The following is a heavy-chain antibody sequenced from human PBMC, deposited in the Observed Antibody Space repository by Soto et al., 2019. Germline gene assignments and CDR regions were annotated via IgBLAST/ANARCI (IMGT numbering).Heavy chain of an antibody. V-gene: IGHV4-34*01. Sequence: SETLSLTCAVYGGSFSGYYWSWIRQPPGKGLEWIGEINHSGSANYNPSLKSRVTISVDTSKNQFSLKLSSVTAADTAVYYCARGLVRGAYGGNSGWGQGTLVTVSS. CDR2: INHSGSA. J-gene: IGHJ4*02. CDR1: GGSFSGYY. D-gene: IGHD4-17*01. CDR3: ARGLVRGAYGGNSG.